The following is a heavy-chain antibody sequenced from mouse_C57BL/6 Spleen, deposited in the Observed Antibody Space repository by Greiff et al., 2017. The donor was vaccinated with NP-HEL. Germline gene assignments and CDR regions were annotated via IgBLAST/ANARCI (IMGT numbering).Heavy chain of an antibody. CDR2: INPYNGGT. J-gene: IGHJ3*01. Sequence: VQLKQSGPVLVKPGASVKMSCKASGYTFTDYYMNWVKQSHGKSLEWIGVINPYNGGTSYNQKFKGKATLTVDKSSSTAYMELNSLTSEDSAVYYCASLDDGYYSFAYWGQGTLVTVSA. CDR3: ASLDDGYYSFAY. D-gene: IGHD2-3*01. CDR1: GYTFTDYY. V-gene: IGHV1-19*01.